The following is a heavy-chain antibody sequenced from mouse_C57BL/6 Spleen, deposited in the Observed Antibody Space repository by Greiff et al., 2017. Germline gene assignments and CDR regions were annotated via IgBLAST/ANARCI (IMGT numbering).Heavy chain of an antibody. V-gene: IGHV5-16*01. D-gene: IGHD2-2*01. CDR1: GFTFSDYY. CDR2: INYDGSST. Sequence: EVKVEESEGGLVQPGSSMKLSCTASGFTFSDYYMAWVRQVPEKGLEWVANINYDGSSTYYLDSLKSRFIISRDNAKNILYLQMGSLKSEDTATYYCAREDGYGRFAYWGQGTLVTVSA. J-gene: IGHJ3*01. CDR3: AREDGYGRFAY.